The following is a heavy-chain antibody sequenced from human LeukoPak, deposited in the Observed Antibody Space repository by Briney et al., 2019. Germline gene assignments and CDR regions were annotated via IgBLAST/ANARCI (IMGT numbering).Heavy chain of an antibody. V-gene: IGHV4-59*08. CDR1: GGSIRTYY. CDR3: ARGRYYYDSSGYYYDNWFDP. CDR2: TYSSGST. J-gene: IGHJ5*02. Sequence: SETLSLTCTVSGGSIRTYYWSWIRQPPGKGLEWIGYTYSSGSTNYNPSLKSRVTISVDTSKNQFSLKLSSVTAADTAVYYCARGRYYYDSSGYYYDNWFDPWGQGTLVTVSS. D-gene: IGHD3-22*01.